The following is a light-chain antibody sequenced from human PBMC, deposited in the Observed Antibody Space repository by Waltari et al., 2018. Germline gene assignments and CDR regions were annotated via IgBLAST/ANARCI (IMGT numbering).Light chain of an antibody. V-gene: IGKV4-1*01. CDR1: QSVLYSSNNKNY. CDR2: WAS. CDR3: QQYYRGRA. J-gene: IGKJ3*01. Sequence: DIVMTQSPDSLAVSLGERATINCKSSQSVLYSSNNKNYLAWYQQKPGQPPKLLIYWASTRESGVPDRFSGSGSGTDFTLTISSLQAEDVAVYDCQQYYRGRAFGPGTRVDIK.